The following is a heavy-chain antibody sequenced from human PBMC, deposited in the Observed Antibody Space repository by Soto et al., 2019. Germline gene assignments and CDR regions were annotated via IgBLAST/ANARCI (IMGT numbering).Heavy chain of an antibody. CDR1: GFSFGTSA. CDR2: ISGSGITT. J-gene: IGHJ4*02. CDR3: VKDQGMYPGSAPFDF. D-gene: IGHD1-26*01. Sequence: GGSLRLSCSASGFSFGTSAMNWVRQAPGKGLEWVSAISGSGITTYYADSVMGRFTISRDNSRNTLDLQLNSLGVEDTALYYCVKDQGMYPGSAPFDFWGQGAPVTVSS. V-gene: IGHV3-23*01.